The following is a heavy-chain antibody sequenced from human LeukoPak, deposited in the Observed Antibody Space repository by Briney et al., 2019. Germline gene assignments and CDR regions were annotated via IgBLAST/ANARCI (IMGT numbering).Heavy chain of an antibody. J-gene: IGHJ4*02. Sequence: SETLSLTCTVYGGSISSYYWGWIRQRPGQGLEWIAYIYDSGSTNYNPSLKSRVTISVDTSKNQFSLKLSSVTAADTAVYYCAKQQLVRCFDYWGQGTLVTVSS. CDR3: AKQQLVRCFDY. D-gene: IGHD6-13*01. CDR2: IYDSGST. CDR1: GGSISSYY. V-gene: IGHV4-59*08.